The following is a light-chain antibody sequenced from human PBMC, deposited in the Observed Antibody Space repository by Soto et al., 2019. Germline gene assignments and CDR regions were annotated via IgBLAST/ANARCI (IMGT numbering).Light chain of an antibody. Sequence: EIVVPQSPVTQSVSPGERATLCCTASQSGSSNLAWYKQQPGHARRLLIDGASTSATGIPARFSGSGSGKDFTITISSLQAEDAATYYCQQANSFPITFGQGTRLDI. CDR2: GAS. CDR1: QSGSSN. V-gene: IGKV3-15*01. J-gene: IGKJ5*01. CDR3: QQANSFPIT.